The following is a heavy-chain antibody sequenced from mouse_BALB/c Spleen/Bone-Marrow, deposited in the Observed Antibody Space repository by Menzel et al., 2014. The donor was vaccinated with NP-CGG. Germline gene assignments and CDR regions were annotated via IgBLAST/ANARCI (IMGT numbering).Heavy chain of an antibody. V-gene: IGHV1-62-2*01. CDR2: FYPGSGSI. CDR3: ARHEDYGSSYYYAMDY. CDR1: GYTFTEYI. J-gene: IGHJ4*01. Sequence: VQLQESGAELVKPGASVKLSCKASGYTFTEYIIYWVKQRSGQGLEWIGWFYPGSGSIKYNEKFKDKATLTADKSSSTVYMELSRLTPEDSAVYFCARHEDYGSSYYYAMDYWGQGTSVTVSS. D-gene: IGHD1-1*01.